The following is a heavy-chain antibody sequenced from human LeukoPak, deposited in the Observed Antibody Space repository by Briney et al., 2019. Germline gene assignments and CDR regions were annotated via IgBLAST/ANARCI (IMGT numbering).Heavy chain of an antibody. D-gene: IGHD1-26*01. J-gene: IGHJ4*02. V-gene: IGHV1-69*13. CDR2: IIPIFGTA. Sequence: SVKVSCKASGGAFSSYAISWVRQAPGQGLEWMGGIIPIFGTANYAQKFQGRVTITADESTSTAYMELSSLRSEDTAVYYCASPTTNSWGFDYWGQGTLVTVSS. CDR1: GGAFSSYA. CDR3: ASPTTNSWGFDY.